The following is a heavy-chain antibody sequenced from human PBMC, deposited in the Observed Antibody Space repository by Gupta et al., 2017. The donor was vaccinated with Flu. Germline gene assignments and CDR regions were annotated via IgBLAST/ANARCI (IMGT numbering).Heavy chain of an antibody. J-gene: IGHJ3*02. D-gene: IGHD4-17*01. V-gene: IGHV4-31*03. CDR2: SYYSGTT. CDR1: GASIDSGFSY. CDR3: AREGVTTNAFDI. Sequence: QVQLQESGPGLVKPSQTLSLTCNVSGASIDSGFSYWGWVRQRPGKGLEWIGYSYYSGTTNYNPSLKSRVTISVDTSENQLSLRLASVTAADTAVYYCAREGVTTNAFDIWGHGTMVTVSS.